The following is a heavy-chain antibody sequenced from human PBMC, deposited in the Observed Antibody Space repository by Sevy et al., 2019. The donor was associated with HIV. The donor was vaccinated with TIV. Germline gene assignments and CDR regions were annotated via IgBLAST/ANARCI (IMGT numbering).Heavy chain of an antibody. J-gene: IGHJ6*02. Sequence: GGSLRLSCAASGFTFSSYAMSWVRQAPGKGLEWVSAISGSGGSTYYADSVKGRFTISRDNSKNTLYLQMNSLRAEDTAVYYSAKRPNIVVVPVDMEVWGQGTTVTISS. V-gene: IGHV3-23*01. D-gene: IGHD2-2*01. CDR3: AKRPNIVVVPVDMEV. CDR1: GFTFSSYA. CDR2: ISGSGGST.